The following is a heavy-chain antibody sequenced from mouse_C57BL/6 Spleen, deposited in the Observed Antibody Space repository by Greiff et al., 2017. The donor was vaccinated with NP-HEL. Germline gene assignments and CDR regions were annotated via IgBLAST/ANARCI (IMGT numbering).Heavy chain of an antibody. V-gene: IGHV5-4*03. J-gene: IGHJ3*01. CDR3: ARGGYVWFAY. CDR2: ISDGGSYT. D-gene: IGHD2-2*01. Sequence: DVMLVESGGGLVKPGGSLKLSCAASGFTFSSYAMSWVRQTPEKRLEWVATISDGGSYTYYPDNVKGRFTISRDNAKNNLYLQMSHLKSEDTAMYYCARGGYVWFAYWGQGTLVTVSA. CDR1: GFTFSSYA.